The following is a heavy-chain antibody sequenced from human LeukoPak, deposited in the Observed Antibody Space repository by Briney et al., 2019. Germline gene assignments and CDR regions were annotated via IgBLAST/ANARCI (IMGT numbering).Heavy chain of an antibody. J-gene: IGHJ6*02. CDR3: AKDQGEMATIFYYYGMDV. D-gene: IGHD5-12*01. CDR2: ISGSGGST. CDR1: GFTFSSYA. V-gene: IGHV3-23*01. Sequence: GGSLRLSCAASGFTFSSYAMSWVRQAPGKGLEWVSAISGSGGSTYYADSVKGRFTISRDNSKNTLYLQMNSLRAEDTAVYYCAKDQGEMATIFYYYGMDVWGQGTTVTVSS.